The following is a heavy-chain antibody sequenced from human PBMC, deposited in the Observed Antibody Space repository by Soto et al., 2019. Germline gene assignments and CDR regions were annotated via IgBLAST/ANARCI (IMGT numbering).Heavy chain of an antibody. CDR1: GDSISSGVYY. CDR3: ARHNYGSGSTYFDY. D-gene: IGHD3-10*01. J-gene: IGHJ4*02. V-gene: IGHV4-61*08. Sequence: SETMYLTSTVSGDSISSGVYYWSWTRQPPGKGLEWIGYFYYSESTNYQPSLKSRVTISVDTSKNQFSLKLNSMSAADTAVYYCARHNYGSGSTYFDYWGQGTLVTFSS. CDR2: FYYSEST.